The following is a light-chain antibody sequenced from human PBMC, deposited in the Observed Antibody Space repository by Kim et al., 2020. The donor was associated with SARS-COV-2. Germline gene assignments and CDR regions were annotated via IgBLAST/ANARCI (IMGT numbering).Light chain of an antibody. J-gene: IGKJ4*01. CDR1: EGFSNNY. V-gene: IGKV3D-20*01. Sequence: PGNRATLSGGTSEGFSNNYLAWYQQKPGLAPRLLIYDASGRVTGIPDRLSGSGSGTNCTLTISRLEPEDFAGYYCQQYSSSPLTFGGGTKVDIK. CDR2: DAS. CDR3: QQYSSSPLT.